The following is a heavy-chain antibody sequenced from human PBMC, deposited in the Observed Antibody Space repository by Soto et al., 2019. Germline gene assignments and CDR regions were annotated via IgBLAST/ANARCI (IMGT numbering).Heavy chain of an antibody. V-gene: IGHV3-23*01. J-gene: IGHJ4*02. Sequence: GGSLRLSCAASGFTFSSYAMSWVRQAPGKGLEWVSAISGSGGSTYYADSVKGRFTISRDNSKNTLYLQMNSLRAEDTAVYYCAKALGYSGYEGTLAYWGQGTLVTVSS. D-gene: IGHD5-12*01. CDR2: ISGSGGST. CDR3: AKALGYSGYEGTLAY. CDR1: GFTFSSYA.